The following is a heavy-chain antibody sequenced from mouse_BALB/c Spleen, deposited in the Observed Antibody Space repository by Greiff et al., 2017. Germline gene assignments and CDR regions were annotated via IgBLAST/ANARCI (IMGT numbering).Heavy chain of an antibody. D-gene: IGHD3-3*01. J-gene: IGHJ2*01. CDR3: ARDKLRLGPYFDY. Sequence: VMLVESGPGLVAPSQSLSITCTVSGFSLTSYGVHWVRQPPGKGLEWLGVIWAGGSTNYNSALMSRLSISKDNSKSQVFLKMNSLQTDDTAMYYCARDKLRLGPYFDYWGQGTTLTVSS. V-gene: IGHV2-9*02. CDR1: GFSLTSYG. CDR2: IWAGGST.